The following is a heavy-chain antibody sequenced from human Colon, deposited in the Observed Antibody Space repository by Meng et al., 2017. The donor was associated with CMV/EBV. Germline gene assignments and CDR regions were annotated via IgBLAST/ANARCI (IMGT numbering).Heavy chain of an antibody. V-gene: IGHV1-18*01. Sequence: ASVKVSCKASGYIFSNYGLSWVRQAPGQGLEWMGWSSTYTSATNYSPKFQGRVTMTTDPSTNTAYMELRNLKSDDTAVYYCARGYCTDATCYTGFWFDPWGQGTLVTVSS. D-gene: IGHD2-8*01. CDR3: ARGYCTDATCYTGFWFDP. CDR1: GYIFSNYG. CDR2: SSTYTSAT. J-gene: IGHJ5*02.